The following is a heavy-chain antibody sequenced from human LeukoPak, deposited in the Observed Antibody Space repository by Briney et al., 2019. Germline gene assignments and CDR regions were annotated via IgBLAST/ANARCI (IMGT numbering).Heavy chain of an antibody. J-gene: IGHJ6*03. CDR2: IIPIFGTA. D-gene: IGHD1-7*01. CDR1: GGTFSSYA. V-gene: IGHV1-69*05. Sequence: ASVKVSCKASGGTFSSYAISWVRQAPGQGLEWMGGIIPIFGTANYAQKFQGRVTITTDESTSTAYMELSSLRSEDTAVYYCARDRSELQDGYYYYYMDVWGKGTTVTVSS. CDR3: ARDRSELQDGYYYYYMDV.